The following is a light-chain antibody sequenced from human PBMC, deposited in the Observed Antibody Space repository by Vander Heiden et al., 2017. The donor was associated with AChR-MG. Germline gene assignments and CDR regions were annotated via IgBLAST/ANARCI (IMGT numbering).Light chain of an antibody. Sequence: QSALTQPASVSGSPGQSITISCTGTSNDVGASNSVSWYQQRPDKAPKLMIYDVSNRPSGVSNRFSGSKSGNTASLTISGLQAEDEADYYCSSYTSTTTLNVIFGGGTKLTVL. CDR1: SNDVGASNS. CDR3: SSYTSTTTLNVI. V-gene: IGLV2-14*03. CDR2: DVS. J-gene: IGLJ2*01.